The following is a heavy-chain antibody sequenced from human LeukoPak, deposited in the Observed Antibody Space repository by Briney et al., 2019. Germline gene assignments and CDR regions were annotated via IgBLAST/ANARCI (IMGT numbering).Heavy chain of an antibody. CDR1: GFTVSSNY. J-gene: IGHJ2*01. V-gene: IGHV3-66*01. D-gene: IGHD3-22*01. Sequence: GGSLRLSCAASGFTVSSNYMSWVRQAPGKGLEWVSVIYSGGSTYYADSVKGRFTISRDNSKNTLYLQMNSLRAEDTAVYYCARDKVYYYDSSAYTYYWYFDLWRRGTLVTVSS. CDR3: ARDKVYYYDSSAYTYYWYFDL. CDR2: IYSGGST.